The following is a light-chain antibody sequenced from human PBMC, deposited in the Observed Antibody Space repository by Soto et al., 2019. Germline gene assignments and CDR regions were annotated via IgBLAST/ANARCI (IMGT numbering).Light chain of an antibody. J-gene: IGKJ4*01. Sequence: DIQMTQSPSSLSASVGDRVTITCRASQDIRNYLNWYQQKPGKAPKLLIYDASNLETGVPSRFSGSGSGRNFTFTISSLQPEDIATYYCQQCNDLLTFGGGTRIEIK. V-gene: IGKV1-33*01. CDR3: QQCNDLLT. CDR1: QDIRNY. CDR2: DAS.